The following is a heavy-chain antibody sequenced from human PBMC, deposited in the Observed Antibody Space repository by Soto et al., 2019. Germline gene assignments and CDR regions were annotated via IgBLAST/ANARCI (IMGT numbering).Heavy chain of an antibody. Sequence: QVHLVQSGAEVKKPGASVKVSCKGSGYAFTTYGITWVRQAPGQGLEWMGWISAHNGNTNYAQKLQGRVTGARDTTTSTAYMELRSLRSDATAVYYCARGRYGDYWGQGALVTVSS. CDR1: GYAFTTYG. D-gene: IGHD1-1*01. V-gene: IGHV1-18*01. J-gene: IGHJ4*02. CDR2: ISAHNGNT. CDR3: ARGRYGDY.